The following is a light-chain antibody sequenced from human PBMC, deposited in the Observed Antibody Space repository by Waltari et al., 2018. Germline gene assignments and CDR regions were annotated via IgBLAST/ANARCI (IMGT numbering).Light chain of an antibody. Sequence: EVVLTQSPATLALSPGERATLSCRASQSVSSYLAWYQQKPGQAPRLLIYDASKRATGIPARCTDSESETHFTLTISCLEPEDIAVYYCQQRSKWFNFGGGTKVEIK. CDR1: QSVSSY. V-gene: IGKV3-11*01. J-gene: IGKJ4*01. CDR3: QQRSKWFN. CDR2: DAS.